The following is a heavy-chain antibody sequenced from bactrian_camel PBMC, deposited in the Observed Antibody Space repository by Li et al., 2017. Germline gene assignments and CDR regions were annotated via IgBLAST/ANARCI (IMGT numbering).Heavy chain of an antibody. V-gene: IGHV3S6*01. CDR1: GFTFSTTS. J-gene: IGHJ6*01. CDR2: IDSDGET. Sequence: HVQLVESGGGLVQPGGSLRLSCAASGFTFSTTSMFWVRQAPGNEREGVAGIDSDGETTYESSVKGRFTISLDKAKNTLYLQMNSLKAEDSAMYYCAVDLRWSKWIRCTAGLAEFGYWGQGTQVTVS. D-gene: IGHD6*01. CDR3: AVDLRWSKWIRCTAGLAEFGY.